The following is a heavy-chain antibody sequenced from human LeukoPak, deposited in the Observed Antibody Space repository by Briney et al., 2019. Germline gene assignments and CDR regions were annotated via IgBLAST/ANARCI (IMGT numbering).Heavy chain of an antibody. CDR3: ASQTSGYSGYSSHY. CDR1: GFTFSSYA. Sequence: GGSLRLSCAASGFTFSSYAMSWVRQAPGRGLDWVSAISASGGSTSYADSVKGRFTISRDNSKNTLYLQMNSLRAVDTAVYYCASQTSGYSGYSSHYWGQGTLVTVSS. D-gene: IGHD5-12*01. CDR2: ISASGGST. J-gene: IGHJ4*02. V-gene: IGHV3-23*01.